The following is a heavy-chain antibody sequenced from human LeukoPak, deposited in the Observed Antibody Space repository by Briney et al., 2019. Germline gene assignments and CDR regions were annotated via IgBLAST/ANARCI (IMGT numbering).Heavy chain of an antibody. J-gene: IGHJ4*02. CDR3: AKGDCSSTSCYPN. CDR2: IRYDGSNK. Sequence: GGSLRLSCAASGFTFSSYGMHWVRQAPGKGLEWVAFIRYDGSNKYYADSVKGRFTISGDNSKNTLYLQMNSLRAEDTAVYYCAKGDCSSTSCYPNWGQGTLVTVSS. CDR1: GFTFSSYG. D-gene: IGHD2-2*01. V-gene: IGHV3-30*02.